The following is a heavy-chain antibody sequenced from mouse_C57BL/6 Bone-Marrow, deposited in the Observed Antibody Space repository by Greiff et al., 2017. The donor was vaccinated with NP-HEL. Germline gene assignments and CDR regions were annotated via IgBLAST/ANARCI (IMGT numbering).Heavy chain of an antibody. J-gene: IGHJ2*01. D-gene: IGHD1-1*01. CDR2: IDPENGDT. CDR3: TTGLRYFDY. CDR1: GFNIKDDY. Sequence: VHVKQSGAELVRPGASVKLSCTASGFNIKDDYMHWVKQRPEQGLEWIGWIDPENGDTEYASKFQGKATITADTSSNTAYLQLSSLTSEDTAVYYCTTGLRYFDYWGQGTTLTVSS. V-gene: IGHV14-4*01.